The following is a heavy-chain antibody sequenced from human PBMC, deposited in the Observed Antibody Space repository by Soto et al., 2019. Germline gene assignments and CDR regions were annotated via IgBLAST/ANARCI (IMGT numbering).Heavy chain of an antibody. CDR2: IYPGDSDT. CDR3: AKGYYSGYDLAYFDY. CDR1: GYSFSSHW. D-gene: IGHD5-12*01. Sequence: PGESLKISCKGSGYSFSSHWIGWVRQMPGKGLDWMGIIYPGDSDTRYSPSFLGQVTISADKSINTAYLQLNSLRAEDTAVYYCAKGYYSGYDLAYFDYWGQGTLVTVSS. V-gene: IGHV5-51*01. J-gene: IGHJ4*02.